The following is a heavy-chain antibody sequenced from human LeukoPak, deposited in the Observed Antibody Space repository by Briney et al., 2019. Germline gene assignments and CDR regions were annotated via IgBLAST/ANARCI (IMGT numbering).Heavy chain of an antibody. V-gene: IGHV3-11*01. Sequence: GGSLGLSCVASGFTFSDYYMSWIRQAPGKGLEWLSYITGSDHSMLYADSVKGRFAISRDNAKNSVYLHLNSLRAEDTAVYYCARGHCSIPNCYWHFDLWGRGALVTVSS. J-gene: IGHJ2*01. CDR1: GFTFSDYY. CDR2: ITGSDHSM. CDR3: ARGHCSIPNCYWHFDL. D-gene: IGHD2-2*01.